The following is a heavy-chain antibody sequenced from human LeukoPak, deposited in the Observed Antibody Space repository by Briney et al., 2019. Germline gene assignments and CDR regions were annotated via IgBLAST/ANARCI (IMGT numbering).Heavy chain of an antibody. Sequence: ASVKVSCKASGYTFTSYGISWVRQAPGQGLEWMGWISAYNGNTNYAQKLQGRVTMTTDTSTSTAYMELSSLRSEDTAVYYCARDGGRYSNPHRYNWFDPWGQGTLVTVSS. V-gene: IGHV1-18*01. CDR3: ARDGGRYSNPHRYNWFDP. D-gene: IGHD6-13*01. CDR2: ISAYNGNT. J-gene: IGHJ5*02. CDR1: GYTFTSYG.